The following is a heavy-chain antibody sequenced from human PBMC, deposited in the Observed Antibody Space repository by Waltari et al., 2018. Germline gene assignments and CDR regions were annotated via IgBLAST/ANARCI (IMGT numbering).Heavy chain of an antibody. D-gene: IGHD2-8*02. CDR2: IYHDGPT. V-gene: IGHV4-38-2*01. J-gene: IGHJ5*02. CDR1: GYAINSGFY. Sequence: QVQLQESGPRLVKPSETLSLTCDVSGYAINSGFYWGWFRQAPEKGLEWFATIYHDGPTFSNPSLTSRVTTSRDPSKNQISLNLKSVPAADTAVYYCTRQTLGYCTRASCRRLEAWGQGTLVTVSS. CDR3: TRQTLGYCTRASCRRLEA.